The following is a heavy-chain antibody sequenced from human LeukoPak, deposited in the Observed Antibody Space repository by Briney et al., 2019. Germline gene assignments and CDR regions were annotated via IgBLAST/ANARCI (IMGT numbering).Heavy chain of an antibody. CDR3: AKFHSARLAGPKYYFDY. D-gene: IGHD6-19*01. J-gene: IGHJ4*02. Sequence: GGSLRLSCAASGFPFSVYAIHWVRQAPGKGLEWVAVVSYDGRKQDYADSVKGRFTISRDNSKNTLYLQMNSLRAEDTAVYYCAKFHSARLAGPKYYFDYWGQGTLVTVSS. CDR1: GFPFSVYA. V-gene: IGHV3-30*07. CDR2: VSYDGRKQ.